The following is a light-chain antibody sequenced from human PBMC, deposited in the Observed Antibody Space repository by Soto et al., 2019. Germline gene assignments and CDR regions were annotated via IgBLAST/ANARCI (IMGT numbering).Light chain of an antibody. V-gene: IGKV3-20*01. Sequence: EIVMTQSPGTQTLSPGERATLSCRASQTISSSSLAWYQQKGGQAPRLLIYGASSRATGIPDRFSGSGSGTDFTLTISRLEPDDFAVYYCQQYGSSSTVGQGTRLEIK. CDR2: GAS. J-gene: IGKJ5*01. CDR3: QQYGSSST. CDR1: QTISSSS.